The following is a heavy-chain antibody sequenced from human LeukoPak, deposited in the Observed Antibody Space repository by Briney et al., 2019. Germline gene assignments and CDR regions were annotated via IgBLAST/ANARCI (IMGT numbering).Heavy chain of an antibody. J-gene: IGHJ5*02. CDR2: ISSSSSYI. CDR1: GFTFSSYI. V-gene: IGHV3-21*01. CDR3: ARQNDLNWFDP. Sequence: GGSLRLSCAASGFTFSSYIMNWVRQAPGKGLEWVSSISSSSSYIYYADSVKGRFTISRDNAKNSLYLQMNSLRAEDTAVYYCARQNDLNWFDPWGQGTLVTVSS. D-gene: IGHD3/OR15-3a*01.